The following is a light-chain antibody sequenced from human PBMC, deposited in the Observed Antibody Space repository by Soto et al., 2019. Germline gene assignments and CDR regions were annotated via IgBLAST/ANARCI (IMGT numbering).Light chain of an antibody. CDR1: SSDVGGYNY. CDR2: DVS. CDR3: SSYTSSSTPYV. V-gene: IGLV2-14*01. J-gene: IGLJ1*01. Sequence: QSALTQPASVSGSPGQSITISCTGTSSDVGGYNYVSWYQQHPGKAPKLMIYDVSNRPSGVSNRFSGSKSGNTASLTISALQAEDEADYYCSSYTSSSTPYVFGTGTKLTVL.